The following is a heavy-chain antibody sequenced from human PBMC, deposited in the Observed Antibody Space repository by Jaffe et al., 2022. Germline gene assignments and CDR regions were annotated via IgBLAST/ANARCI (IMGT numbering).Heavy chain of an antibody. Sequence: QVQLQESGPGLVKPSETLSLTCAVSGYSISSGYYWGWIRQPPGKGLEWIGSIYHSGSTYYNPSLKSRVTISVDTSKNQFSLKLSSVTAADTAVYYCARVKEGKGSSWYGFYFDYWGQGTLVTVSS. CDR3: ARVKEGKGSSWYGFYFDY. D-gene: IGHD6-13*01. J-gene: IGHJ4*02. CDR2: IYHSGST. CDR1: GYSISSGYY. V-gene: IGHV4-38-2*01.